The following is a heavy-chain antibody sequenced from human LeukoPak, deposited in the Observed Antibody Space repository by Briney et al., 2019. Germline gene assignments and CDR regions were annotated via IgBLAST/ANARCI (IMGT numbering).Heavy chain of an antibody. D-gene: IGHD3-16*01. CDR1: GGSFSGYY. V-gene: IGHV4-34*01. J-gene: IGHJ3*02. CDR2: INHSGST. CDR3: ARERFGGDVFDI. Sequence: SETLSLTCAVYGGSFSGYYWSWIRQPPGKGLEWIGEINHSGSTNYNPSLKSRVTISVDTSKNQFSLRLSSVTAADTAVYFCARERFGGDVFDIWGQGTMVTVSS.